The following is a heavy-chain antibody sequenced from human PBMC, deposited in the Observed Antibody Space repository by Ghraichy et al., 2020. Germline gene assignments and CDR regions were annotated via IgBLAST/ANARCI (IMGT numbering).Heavy chain of an antibody. Sequence: ASVKVSCKASGYTFTDYYIHWVRQAPGQGLEWMGWINPNSGGTQYPQNFHGRITITRDTSISTAYMELSRLKSADTAVYFCARRAASGATDYYGMDVWGQGTTVTVSS. CDR3: ARRAASGATDYYGMDV. J-gene: IGHJ6*02. CDR2: INPNSGGT. V-gene: IGHV1-2*02. CDR1: GYTFTDYY. D-gene: IGHD6-25*01.